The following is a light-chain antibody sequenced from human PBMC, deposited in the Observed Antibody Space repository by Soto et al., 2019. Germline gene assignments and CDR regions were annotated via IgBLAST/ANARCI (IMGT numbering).Light chain of an antibody. V-gene: IGKV3-15*01. J-gene: IGKJ4*01. CDR2: GAS. CDR1: QSVGSQ. Sequence: EIVMTQSPATLSVSPGERATLSCRASQSVGSQIAWYQQRPGQAPRLLVHGASTRATAIPASFSGSGSGTEFTLTISSLQSEDFAVYYCQQYYTWPLTFGGGTKVEIK. CDR3: QQYYTWPLT.